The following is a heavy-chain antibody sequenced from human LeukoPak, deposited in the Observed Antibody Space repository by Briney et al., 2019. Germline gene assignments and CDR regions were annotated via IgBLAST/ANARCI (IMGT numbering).Heavy chain of an antibody. CDR2: ISDTGNT. V-gene: IGHV3-53*01. J-gene: IGHJ4*02. D-gene: IGHD2-15*01. CDR1: GFTVSSNY. CDR3: AKAPVTTCRGAFCYPFDY. Sequence: GGTLRLSCAASGFTVSSNYMSWVRQAPGKGLEWVSAISDTGNTYHADSVKGRFTISRDSSKNTLFLQMNRLRPEDAAVYYCAKAPVTTCRGAFCYPFDYWGLGTLVTVSS.